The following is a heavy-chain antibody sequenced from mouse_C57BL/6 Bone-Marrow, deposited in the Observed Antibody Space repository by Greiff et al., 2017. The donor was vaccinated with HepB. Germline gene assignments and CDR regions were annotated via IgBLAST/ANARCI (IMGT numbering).Heavy chain of an antibody. J-gene: IGHJ2*01. V-gene: IGHV1-81*01. Sequence: VKVVESGAELARPGASVKLSCKASGYTFTSYGISWVKQRTGQGLEWIGEIYPRSGNTYYNEKFKGKATLTADKSSSTAYMELRSLTSEDSAVYFCARGPGTYFDYWGQGTTLTVSS. D-gene: IGHD4-1*01. CDR3: ARGPGTYFDY. CDR2: IYPRSGNT. CDR1: GYTFTSYG.